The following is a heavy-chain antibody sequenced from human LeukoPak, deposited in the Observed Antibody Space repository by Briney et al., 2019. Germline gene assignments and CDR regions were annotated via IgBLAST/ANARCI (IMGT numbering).Heavy chain of an antibody. J-gene: IGHJ4*02. Sequence: SETLSLTCTVSGDSIRNNYYWSWIRRPPGKGMEWIGYIYHSGNTYYNPSLESRVGISVDASKNQFSLKVNSVTAADTAVYYCARLMLDCTGNVCHTDYFDFWGQGTLVTVSS. CDR3: ARLMLDCTGNVCHTDYFDF. D-gene: IGHD1-14*01. V-gene: IGHV4-30-4*08. CDR2: IYHSGNT. CDR1: GDSIRNNYY.